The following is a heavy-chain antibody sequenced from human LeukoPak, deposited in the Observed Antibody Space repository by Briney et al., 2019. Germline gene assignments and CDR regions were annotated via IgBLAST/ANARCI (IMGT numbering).Heavy chain of an antibody. CDR1: GYTFTSCD. CDR3: TRGSSGRRDN. J-gene: IGHJ4*02. CDR2: MNPNSGNT. D-gene: IGHD6-19*01. Sequence: GASVKVSCKASGYTFTSCDINWVRQATGQGREWMGWMNPNSGNTGYGQSFQGRITMTRDISIGTAYMELSNLTSEDTAIYYCTRGSSGRRDNWGQGTLVTVSS. V-gene: IGHV1-8*01.